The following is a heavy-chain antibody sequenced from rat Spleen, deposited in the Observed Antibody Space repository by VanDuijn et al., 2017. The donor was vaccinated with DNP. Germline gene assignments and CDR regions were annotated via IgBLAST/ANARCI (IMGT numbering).Heavy chain of an antibody. CDR1: EITFSDPI. CDR3: AGRPPPTRGPFDY. J-gene: IGHJ2*01. D-gene: IGHD1-4*01. V-gene: IGHV5-7*01. CDR2: IGYDGSDI. Sequence: EVQLVESGGGLVQPGRSLKLSCAVSEITFSDPIMAWVGKAPKKGLEWVATIGYDGSDIYYRDSRKGRFTISRDNAKSTLYSQVNSLRSETTATYYWAGRPPPTRGPFDYWGQGVTVTVSS.